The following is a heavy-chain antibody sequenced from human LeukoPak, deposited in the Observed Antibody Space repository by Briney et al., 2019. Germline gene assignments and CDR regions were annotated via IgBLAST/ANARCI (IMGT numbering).Heavy chain of an antibody. CDR3: TRGGPWFSDC. CDR2: IKDDGGGT. Sequence: GRSLRLPCAASGFTFSKHWMSWVRQAPGKGLEWVAHIKDDGGGTYHVDSAKGRFTISRDNAKSSLDLQMNSLRVEDTAVYYCTRGGPWFSDCWGQGTVVTVSS. D-gene: IGHD3-10*01. V-gene: IGHV3-7*05. CDR1: GFTFSKHW. J-gene: IGHJ4*02.